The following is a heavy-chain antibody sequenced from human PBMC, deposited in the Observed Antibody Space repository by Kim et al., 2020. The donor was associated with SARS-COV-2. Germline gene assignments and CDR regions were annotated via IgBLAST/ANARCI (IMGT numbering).Heavy chain of an antibody. CDR2: IKSKTDGGTT. J-gene: IGHJ4*02. V-gene: IGHV3-15*01. Sequence: GGSLRLSCAASGFTFSNAWMSWVRQAPGKGLEWVGRIKSKTDGGTTDYAAPVKGRFTISRDDSKNTLYLQMNSLKTEDTAVYYCTTDSHDYVWGSYRDYWGQGTLVTVSS. D-gene: IGHD3-16*02. CDR3: TTDSHDYVWGSYRDY. CDR1: GFTFSNAW.